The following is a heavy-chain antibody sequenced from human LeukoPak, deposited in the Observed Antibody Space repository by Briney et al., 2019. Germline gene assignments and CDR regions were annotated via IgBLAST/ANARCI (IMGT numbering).Heavy chain of an antibody. D-gene: IGHD3-22*01. J-gene: IGHJ3*02. CDR1: GFTFSSYE. CDR2: ISYDGSNK. Sequence: AGSLTLSCAASGFTFSSYEMNWVRQAPGQGLEWVAVISYDGSNKYYADSVKGRFTISRDNSKSTLYLQMNSLRAEDTAVYYCARETPSTFYYDSSGYVDAFDIWGQGTMVTVSS. CDR3: ARETPSTFYYDSSGYVDAFDI. V-gene: IGHV3-30*04.